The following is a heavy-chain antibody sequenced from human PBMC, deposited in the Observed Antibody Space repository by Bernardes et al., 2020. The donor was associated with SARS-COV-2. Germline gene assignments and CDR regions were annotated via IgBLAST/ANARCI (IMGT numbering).Heavy chain of an antibody. CDR1: GFTFSSYW. CDR2: INSDGSST. V-gene: IGHV3-74*01. J-gene: IGHJ3*02. CDR3: AKVNDYYDSSGYYNDAFDI. D-gene: IGHD3-22*01. Sequence: GGSLRLSCAASGFTFSSYWMHWVRQAPGKGLVWVSRINSDGSSTSYADSVKGRFTISRDNTKNTLYLQMNSLRAEDTAVYYCAKVNDYYDSSGYYNDAFDIWGQGTTVTVSS.